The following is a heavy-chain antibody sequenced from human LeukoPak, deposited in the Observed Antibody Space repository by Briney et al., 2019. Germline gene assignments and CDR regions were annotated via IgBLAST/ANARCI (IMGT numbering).Heavy chain of an antibody. CDR1: GYTFTSYY. Sequence: GASVTVSCKASGYTFTSYYMHWVRQAPGQGLEWMGIINPSGGSTSYAQKFQGRVTMTRDTSTSTVYMELSSLRSEDTAVYYCARAAPEHYFDYWGQGTLVTVSS. J-gene: IGHJ4*02. CDR3: ARAAPEHYFDY. V-gene: IGHV1-46*01. CDR2: INPSGGST.